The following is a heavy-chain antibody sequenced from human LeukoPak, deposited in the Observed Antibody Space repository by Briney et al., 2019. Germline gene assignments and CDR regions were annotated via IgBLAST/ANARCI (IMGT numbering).Heavy chain of an antibody. CDR3: ASRYSLNYYDSSGYILEDWYFDL. Sequence: KSSETLSLTCTVSGGSISSYYWSWIRQPPGKGLEWIGYIYYSGSTTYNPSLKSRVTISVDTSKNQFSLKLSSVTAADTAVYYCASRYSLNYYDSSGYILEDWYFDLWGRGTLVTVSS. CDR2: IYYSGST. CDR1: GGSISSYY. J-gene: IGHJ2*01. V-gene: IGHV4-59*01. D-gene: IGHD3-22*01.